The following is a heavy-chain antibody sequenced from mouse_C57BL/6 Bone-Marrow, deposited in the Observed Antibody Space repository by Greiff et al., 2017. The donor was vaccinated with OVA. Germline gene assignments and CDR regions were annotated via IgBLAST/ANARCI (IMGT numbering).Heavy chain of an antibody. CDR1: GFNIKDDY. J-gene: IGHJ2*01. Sequence: VQLQQSGAELVRPGASVKLSCTASGFNIKDDYMHWVKQRPEQGLEWIGWIDPENGDTEYASKFQGKATITADTSSNTAYLQLSSLTSEDTAVYYCTTIWVLPYCDYWGQGTTLTVSS. CDR2: IDPENGDT. V-gene: IGHV14-4*01. D-gene: IGHD2-3*01. CDR3: TTIWVLPYCDY.